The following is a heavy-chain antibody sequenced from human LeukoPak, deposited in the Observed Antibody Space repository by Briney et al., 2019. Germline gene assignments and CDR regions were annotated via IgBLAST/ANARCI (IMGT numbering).Heavy chain of an antibody. V-gene: IGHV1-18*01. CDR1: GYTFTSYG. Sequence: ASATVSCTASGYTFTSYGISWVRQAPGQGLEWMGWISAYNGNTNYAQKLQGRVTMTTDTSTSTAYMELRSLRSDDTAVYYCARSGSYYLTHVYFDYWGQGTLVTVSS. CDR3: ARSGSYYLTHVYFDY. D-gene: IGHD1-26*01. J-gene: IGHJ4*02. CDR2: ISAYNGNT.